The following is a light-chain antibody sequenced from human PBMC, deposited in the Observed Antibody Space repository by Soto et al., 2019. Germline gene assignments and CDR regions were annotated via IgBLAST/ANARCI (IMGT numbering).Light chain of an antibody. V-gene: IGKV3-11*01. Sequence: EIGLTRSAATQTLAPAETSTHSCRASQSVSSYLAWYQQKPGQAPRLLIYDASNRATGTPARFSGSGSGTDFPLTISSLEPEDFAVSYCQRRHNWPWTFGQGTKVDIK. J-gene: IGKJ1*01. CDR1: QSVSSY. CDR3: QRRHNWPWT. CDR2: DAS.